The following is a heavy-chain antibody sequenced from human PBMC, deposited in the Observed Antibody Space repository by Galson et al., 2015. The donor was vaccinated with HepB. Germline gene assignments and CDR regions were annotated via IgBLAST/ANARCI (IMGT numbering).Heavy chain of an antibody. V-gene: IGHV3-23*01. CDR1: GFTFSSYA. CDR3: AKVTKRGCSSTSCYGYYYYYMDV. D-gene: IGHD2-2*01. CDR2: ISGSGGST. J-gene: IGHJ6*03. Sequence: SLRLSCAASGFTFSSYAMSWVRQAPGKGLEWVSAISGSGGSTYYADSVKGRFTISRDNSKNTLYLQMNSLRAEDTAVYYCAKVTKRGCSSTSCYGYYYYYMDVWGKGTTVTVSS.